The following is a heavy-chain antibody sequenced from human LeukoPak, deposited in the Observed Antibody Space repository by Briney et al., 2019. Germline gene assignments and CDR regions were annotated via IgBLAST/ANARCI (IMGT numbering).Heavy chain of an antibody. CDR3: ARYSIAGPYYFDY. CDR2: IYYSGST. V-gene: IGHV4-61*01. J-gene: IGHJ4*02. CDR1: GGSVSSGSFY. Sequence: SETLSLTCTVSGGSVSSGSFYWSWIRQPPGKGLEWIGYIYYSGSTSYNPSLKSRVTISLDTSKNQFSLKLSSVTAADTAVYFWARYSIAGPYYFDYWGQGTLVTVSS. D-gene: IGHD6-13*01.